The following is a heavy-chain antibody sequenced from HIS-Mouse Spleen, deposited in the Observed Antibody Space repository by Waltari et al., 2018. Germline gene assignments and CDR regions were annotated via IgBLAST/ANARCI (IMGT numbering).Heavy chain of an antibody. J-gene: IGHJ4*02. V-gene: IGHV3-30*18. CDR2: ISYDGSNK. CDR3: AKDRNYFDY. CDR1: GFTFRSYG. Sequence: QVQLVESGGGVVQPGRSRRLPCAAAGFTFRSYGMHWVRQAPGKGLEWVAVISYDGSNKYYADSVKGRFTISRDNSKNTLYLQMNSLRAEDTAVYYCAKDRNYFDYWGQGTLVTVSS.